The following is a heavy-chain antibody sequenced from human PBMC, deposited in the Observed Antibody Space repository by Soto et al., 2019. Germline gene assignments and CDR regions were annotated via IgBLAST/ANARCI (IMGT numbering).Heavy chain of an antibody. CDR2: TSGSGGST. CDR1: GFTFSSYS. J-gene: IGHJ5*02. V-gene: IGHV3-23*01. CDR3: AKAGTIFGVIMNNWFDP. D-gene: IGHD3-3*01. Sequence: PGGSLILSCAASGFTFSSYSLSWVRQAPGKGLEWVSTTSGSGGSTYYADSVKGRFTISRDNSKSTLYLQMNSLRAEDTAVYYCAKAGTIFGVIMNNWFDPWGQGTLVTVSS.